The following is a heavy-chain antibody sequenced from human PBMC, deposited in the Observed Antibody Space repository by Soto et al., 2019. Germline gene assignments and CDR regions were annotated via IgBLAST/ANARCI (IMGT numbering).Heavy chain of an antibody. CDR2: ISGSGGST. Sequence: GGSLRLSCAASGFTFSSYAMNWVRQAPGKGLEWVSGISGSGGSTYHADSVKGRFTISRENPKNTVTLQMNSLRAEDTAVYYCAKSDSSSPRVIDYWGQGTLVTVSS. D-gene: IGHD6-13*01. J-gene: IGHJ4*02. CDR1: GFTFSSYA. CDR3: AKSDSSSPRVIDY. V-gene: IGHV3-23*01.